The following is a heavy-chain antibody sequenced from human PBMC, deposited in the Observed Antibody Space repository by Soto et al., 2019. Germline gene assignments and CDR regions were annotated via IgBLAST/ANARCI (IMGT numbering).Heavy chain of an antibody. J-gene: IGHJ3*02. CDR3: AKVPHDSSGWDDAFDI. CDR2: VWYDGSKN. D-gene: IGHD3-22*01. CDR1: GFTFSHYG. Sequence: GGSLRLSCAASGFTFSHYGMHWVRQAPGKGLEWVAVVWYDGSKNYYADSVKGRFTISRDNSKNTLYLQMNSLRAEDTAVYYCAKVPHDSSGWDDAFDIWGQGTMVTVSS. V-gene: IGHV3-33*06.